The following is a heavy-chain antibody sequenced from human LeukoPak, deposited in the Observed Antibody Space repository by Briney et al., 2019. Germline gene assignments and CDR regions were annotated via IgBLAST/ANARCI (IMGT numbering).Heavy chain of an antibody. D-gene: IGHD3-22*01. CDR3: AKDHRFNYYDSSGYYYDDAFDI. J-gene: IGHJ3*02. CDR2: ISGSGGST. CDR1: GFTFSSYG. V-gene: IGHV3-23*01. Sequence: PGGSLRLSCAASGFTFSSYGMSWVRQAPGKGLEWVSAISGSGGSTYYADSVKGRFTISRDNSKNTLYLQMNGLRAEDTAVYYCAKDHRFNYYDSSGYYYDDAFDIWGQGTMVTVSS.